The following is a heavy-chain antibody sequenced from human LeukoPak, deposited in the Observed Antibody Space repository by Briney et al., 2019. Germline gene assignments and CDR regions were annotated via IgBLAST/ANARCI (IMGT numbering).Heavy chain of an antibody. Sequence: GGSLRLSCAASGFTFSNNAMHWVRQAPGKGLEWVGNIKQDGSDKNYVDSVKGRFTISRDNAKNSLYLQMNSLRAEDTAVYYCARYDFWSGHYYFDYWGQGTLVAVSS. V-gene: IGHV3-7*03. CDR3: ARYDFWSGHYYFDY. D-gene: IGHD3-3*01. CDR1: GFTFSNNA. J-gene: IGHJ4*02. CDR2: IKQDGSDK.